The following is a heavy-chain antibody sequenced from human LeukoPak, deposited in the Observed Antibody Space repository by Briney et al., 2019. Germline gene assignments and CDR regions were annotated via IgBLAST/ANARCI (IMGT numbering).Heavy chain of an antibody. CDR3: ARGYSDYYYFDS. CDR2: SNSDGSST. CDR1: GFTFSRYW. J-gene: IGHJ4*02. V-gene: IGHV3-74*01. Sequence: GGSLRLSCAPSGFTFSRYWMHWVPQSPGKGRVGVSRSNSDGSSTKYADSVKGRFTISRDNATSTLYLQMNSLRAEDTAVYYCARGYSDYYYFDSWGQGTLVTVSS. D-gene: IGHD4-11*01.